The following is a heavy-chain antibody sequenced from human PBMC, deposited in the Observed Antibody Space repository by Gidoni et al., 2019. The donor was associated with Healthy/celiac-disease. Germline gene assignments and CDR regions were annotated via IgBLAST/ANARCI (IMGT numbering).Heavy chain of an antibody. CDR3: AREGISYYYDSSGPDY. CDR1: RVSITSSSYY. D-gene: IGHD3-22*01. J-gene: IGHJ4*02. Sequence: QLQLQESGPGLVKPSDTLSLTCTVSRVSITSSSYYWAWIRQPPGKGLEWIGSIYYSGSTYYNQSLKRRVTISVDTSKNQFSLKLSSVTAADTAVYYCAREGISYYYDSSGPDYWGQGTLVTVSS. V-gene: IGHV4-39*07. CDR2: IYYSGST.